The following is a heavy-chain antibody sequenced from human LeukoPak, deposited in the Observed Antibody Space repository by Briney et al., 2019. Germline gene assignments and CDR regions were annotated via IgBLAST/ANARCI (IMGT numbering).Heavy chain of an antibody. V-gene: IGHV3-23*01. D-gene: IGHD2-15*01. J-gene: IGHJ4*02. CDR1: GFTFSSYT. CDR3: ASRDACSGGTCYELRY. CDR2: ISSSSGSI. Sequence: GGSLRLSCAASGFTFSSYTMHWVRQAPGKGLEWVSAISSSSGSIYYADSVKGRFTISRDNSKNTLSLQMNSLRVEDTAVYYCASRDACSGGTCYELRYWGQGTLVTVSS.